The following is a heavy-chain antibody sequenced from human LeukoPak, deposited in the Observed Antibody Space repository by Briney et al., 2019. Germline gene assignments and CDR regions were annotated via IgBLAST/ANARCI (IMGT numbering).Heavy chain of an antibody. CDR3: ARWGLVAATNWFDP. J-gene: IGHJ5*02. CDR2: INSDGSST. Sequence: GASLRLSCAASGFTFSSYWMHWVRQAPGKGLVWVSRINSDGSSTSYADSVKGRFTISRDNAKNTLYLQMNSLRAEDTAVYYCARWGLVAATNWFDPWGQGTLVTVSS. CDR1: GFTFSSYW. V-gene: IGHV3-74*01. D-gene: IGHD2-15*01.